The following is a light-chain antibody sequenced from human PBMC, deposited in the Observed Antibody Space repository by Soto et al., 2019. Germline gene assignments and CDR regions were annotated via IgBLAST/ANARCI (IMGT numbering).Light chain of an antibody. CDR1: PSVTSSY. Sequence: ESVLTQSPGTLSLSPGERAPLSCRATPSVTSSYFAWYQQKPEQSTRLLIYGVSNRATDIPDSFSGSGSGTDFTLNISRLEPDDGLVYDCQQDSSLPHTFGQGTKLEVK. CDR2: GVS. J-gene: IGKJ2*01. CDR3: QQDSSLPHT. V-gene: IGKV3-20*01.